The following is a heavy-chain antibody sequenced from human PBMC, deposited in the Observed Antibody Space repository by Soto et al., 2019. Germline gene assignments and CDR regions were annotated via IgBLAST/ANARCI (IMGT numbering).Heavy chain of an antibody. Sequence: QVQLQESGPGLVKPSQTLSLTCTVSGGSISSGGYYWSWIRQHPGKGLEWIGYIYYSGSTYYNPSLKSRFTISVDTSKNQFSMKLSSVTSEDTAVYYCARVGGGGDYVLGYYYYGMDVWGQVTTVNVSS. CDR3: ARVGGGGDYVLGYYYYGMDV. J-gene: IGHJ6*02. CDR1: GGSISSGGYY. V-gene: IGHV4-31*03. CDR2: IYYSGST. D-gene: IGHD4-17*01.